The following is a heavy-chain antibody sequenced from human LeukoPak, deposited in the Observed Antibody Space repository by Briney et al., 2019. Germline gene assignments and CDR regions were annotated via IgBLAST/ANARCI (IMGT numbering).Heavy chain of an antibody. CDR2: IIPKSGVT. Sequence: ASVKVPCKTSGYTFTDYHIHWVRQAPGQGLEWMGWIIPKSGVTNYAQKFQDRVTMTRDTSISTAYMELRGLGSDDTAVYYCGRDLHWGVDYWGQGTLVTVSS. CDR3: GRDLHWGVDY. CDR1: GYTFTDYH. V-gene: IGHV1-2*02. D-gene: IGHD7-27*01. J-gene: IGHJ4*02.